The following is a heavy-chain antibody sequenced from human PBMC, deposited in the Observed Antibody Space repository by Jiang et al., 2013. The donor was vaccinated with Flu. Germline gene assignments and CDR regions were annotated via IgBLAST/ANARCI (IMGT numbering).Heavy chain of an antibody. CDR2: INPNSGGT. Sequence: SGAEVKKPGASVKVSCKASGYTFTGYYMHWVRQAPGQGLEWMGWINPNSGGTNYAQKFQGRVTMTRDTSISTAYMELSRLRSDDTAVYYCARDGIVVVVPAAITGAQYGMDVWGQGTTVTVSS. J-gene: IGHJ6*02. V-gene: IGHV1-2*02. CDR1: GYTFTGYY. CDR3: ARDGIVVVVPAAITGAQYGMDV. D-gene: IGHD2-2*01.